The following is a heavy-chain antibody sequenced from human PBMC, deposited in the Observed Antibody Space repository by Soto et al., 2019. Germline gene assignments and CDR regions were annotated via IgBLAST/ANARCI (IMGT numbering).Heavy chain of an antibody. J-gene: IGHJ2*01. Sequence: GGSLRLSCAASGFTFSSYWMSWVRQAPGKGLEWVANIKQDGSEKYYVDSVKGRFTISRDNAKNSLYLQMNSLRAEDTAVYYCARDGAKIQLWFSGGSCYFDLWGRGTLVTVSS. CDR3: ARDGAKIQLWFSGGSCYFDL. CDR2: IKQDGSEK. D-gene: IGHD5-18*01. V-gene: IGHV3-7*01. CDR1: GFTFSSYW.